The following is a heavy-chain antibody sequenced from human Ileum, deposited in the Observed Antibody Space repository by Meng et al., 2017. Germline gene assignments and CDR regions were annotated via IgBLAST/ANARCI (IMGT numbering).Heavy chain of an antibody. V-gene: IGHV4-4*02. CDR2: IYHSGST. Sequence: QVQLDGAGPGLVKPAGTLSLTCAVSGGYISSSNLWSWGRQPPGKGLVWIGEIYHSGSTNYNPSLKSRVTISVDKSKNQFSLKLSSVTAADTAVYYCARIDDYGDYVDYWGQGTLVTVSS. D-gene: IGHD4-17*01. CDR3: ARIDDYGDYVDY. J-gene: IGHJ4*02. CDR1: GGYISSSNL.